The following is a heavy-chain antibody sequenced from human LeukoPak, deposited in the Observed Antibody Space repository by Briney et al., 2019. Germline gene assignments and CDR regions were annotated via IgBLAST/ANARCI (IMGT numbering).Heavy chain of an antibody. Sequence: SETLSLTCTVSGGSISSHYWSWVRQPPGKGLEWIGYIYNSGITNYNPSLKSRVTMSLDTSKNHFSLKLSSVTAADTAAYYCARDSTATAGWCMDVWGQGTTVTVSS. CDR3: ARDSTATAGWCMDV. D-gene: IGHD6-13*01. J-gene: IGHJ6*01. CDR1: GGSISSHY. CDR2: IYNSGIT. V-gene: IGHV4-59*11.